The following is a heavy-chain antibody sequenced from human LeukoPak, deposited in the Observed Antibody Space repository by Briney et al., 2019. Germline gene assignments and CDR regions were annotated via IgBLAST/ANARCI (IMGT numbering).Heavy chain of an antibody. J-gene: IGHJ3*02. CDR2: ISGSGGST. Sequence: GGSLRLSCAASGFTVSSNYMSWVRQAPGKGLEWVSAISGSGGSTYYADSVKGRFTISRDNSKNTLYLQMNSLRAEDTAVYYCAKDLRLRYYDFWSGYHHDAFDIWGQGTMVTVSS. CDR1: GFTVSSNY. CDR3: AKDLRLRYYDFWSGYHHDAFDI. D-gene: IGHD3-3*01. V-gene: IGHV3-23*01.